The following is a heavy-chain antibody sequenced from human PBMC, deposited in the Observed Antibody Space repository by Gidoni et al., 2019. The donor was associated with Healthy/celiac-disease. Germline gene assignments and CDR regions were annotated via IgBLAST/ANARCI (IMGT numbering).Heavy chain of an antibody. D-gene: IGHD6-6*01. V-gene: IGHV3-23*01. J-gene: IGHJ6*02. CDR1: GFTFSSYA. CDR2: ISGSGGST. Sequence: EVQLLVSGGGLVQPGGSLRLSCAASGFTFSSYAMSWVRQAPGKGLEWVSAISGSGGSTDYADSVKGRFTISRDNSKNTLYLQMNSLRAEDTAVYYCAKEEIRAARPNYYYYGMDVWGQGTTVTVSS. CDR3: AKEEIRAARPNYYYYGMDV.